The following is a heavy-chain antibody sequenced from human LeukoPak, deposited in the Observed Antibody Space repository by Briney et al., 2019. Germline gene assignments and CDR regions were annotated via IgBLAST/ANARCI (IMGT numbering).Heavy chain of an antibody. CDR2: ISGSGGST. D-gene: IGHD3-10*01. CDR1: GFTFSNFA. J-gene: IGHJ4*02. V-gene: IGHV3-23*01. Sequence: GGSLRLSCAASGFTFSNFAVSWVRQAPGKGLEWVSAISGSGGSTYYADSVKGRFTISRDNSKNTLYLQMNSLRAEDTAAYYCAKVSYYGSGHSDYWGQGTLVTVSS. CDR3: AKVSYYGSGHSDY.